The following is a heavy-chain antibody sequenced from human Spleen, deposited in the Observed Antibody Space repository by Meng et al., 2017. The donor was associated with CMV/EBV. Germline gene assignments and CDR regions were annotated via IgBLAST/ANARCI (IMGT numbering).Heavy chain of an antibody. CDR2: IIPIFGSP. CDR3: ARGDNWSPTPLPLDY. D-gene: IGHD1-20*01. V-gene: IGHV1-69*05. J-gene: IGHJ4*02. CDR1: GGTFSSYA. Sequence: SGGTFSSYAISWVRQAPGQGLEWMGGIIPIFGSPNYAQRLEGRMTITTDESTSTAYMELSSLRSEDTAAYYCARGDNWSPTPLPLDYWGQGTLVTVSS.